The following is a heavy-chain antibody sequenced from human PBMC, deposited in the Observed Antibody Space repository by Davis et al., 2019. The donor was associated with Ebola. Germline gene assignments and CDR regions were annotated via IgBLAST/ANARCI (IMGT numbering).Heavy chain of an antibody. D-gene: IGHD2-2*01. CDR3: ARDGYCSSTSCYPHWFDP. CDR2: IYPGDSDT. CDR1: GYSFTSYW. J-gene: IGHJ5*02. V-gene: IGHV5-51*01. Sequence: GESLKISCKGSGYSFTSYWIGWVRQMPGKGLEWMGIIYPGDSDTRYSPSFQGQVTISADKSISTAYLQWSSLKASDTAMYYCARDGYCSSTSCYPHWFDPWGQGTLVTVSS.